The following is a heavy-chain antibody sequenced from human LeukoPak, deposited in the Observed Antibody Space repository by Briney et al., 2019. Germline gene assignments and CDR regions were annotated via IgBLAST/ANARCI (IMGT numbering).Heavy chain of an antibody. V-gene: IGHV4-4*07. D-gene: IGHD1-26*01. J-gene: IGHJ4*02. Sequence: SEALSLTCSVSGGSISNYSWSWIRQPAGKGLEWIGRLYISGSTNYNPSLKSRVTMSEDTSKNQFSLKLTSVTAADTAVYYCASAWAQEYYFDYWGQGTLVTVSS. CDR2: LYISGST. CDR1: GGSISNYS. CDR3: ASAWAQEYYFDY.